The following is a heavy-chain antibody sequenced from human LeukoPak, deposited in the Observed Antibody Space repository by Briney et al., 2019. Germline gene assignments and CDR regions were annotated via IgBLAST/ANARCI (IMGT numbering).Heavy chain of an antibody. CDR3: AGSLGYCTSNVCYLKY. D-gene: IGHD2-8*01. CDR1: GYSENFYG. V-gene: IGHV1-18*01. CDR2: ISAQHGQT. Sequence: ASMKVSCKTSGYSENFYGITWVRQVAGQGLEWMGWISAQHGQTEYAPNSQDRVTMTTDTYTNTAYMELRSLRSDDTAVHYCAGSLGYCTSNVCYLKYWGQGTLVTVSS. J-gene: IGHJ4*02.